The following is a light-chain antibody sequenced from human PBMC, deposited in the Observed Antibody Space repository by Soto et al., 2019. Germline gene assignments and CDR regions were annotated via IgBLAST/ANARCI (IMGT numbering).Light chain of an antibody. CDR1: RTIRSNS. Sequence: EIVLTQSPGALSLSPGERVTLSCEASRTIRSNSVAWYQQKPGQAPRLLIYGASNRATGIPDRFSGSGSGTDFTLTISSLEPEDFAVYHCQQYGSSPLTFGGGTKVEIK. CDR2: GAS. V-gene: IGKV3-20*01. J-gene: IGKJ4*01. CDR3: QQYGSSPLT.